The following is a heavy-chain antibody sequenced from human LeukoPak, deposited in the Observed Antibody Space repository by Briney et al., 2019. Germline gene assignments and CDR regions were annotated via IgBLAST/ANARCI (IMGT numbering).Heavy chain of an antibody. D-gene: IGHD5/OR15-5a*01. CDR2: IYYSGST. CDR3: ARRLRLKNPGGDAFDI. CDR1: GGSISSYY. J-gene: IGHJ3*02. Sequence: SETLSLTCTVSGGSISSYYWSWIRQPPGKGLEWIGYIYYSGSTNYNPSLKSRVTISVDTSKNQFSLKLSSVTAADTAVYYCARRLRLKNPGGDAFDIWGQGTVVTVSS. V-gene: IGHV4-59*01.